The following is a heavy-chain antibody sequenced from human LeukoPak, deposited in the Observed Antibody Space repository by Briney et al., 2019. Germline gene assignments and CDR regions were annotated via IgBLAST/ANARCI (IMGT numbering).Heavy chain of an antibody. CDR3: AREGKTGTTYY. CDR1: GFTVSSNY. J-gene: IGHJ4*02. D-gene: IGHD1-7*01. V-gene: IGHV3-53*01. Sequence: PGGSLRLSCAASGFTVSSNYKSRVRQAPGKGLEWVSVIYSGGSTYYADSVKSRFTISRDNSKNTLYLQMNSLRAEDTAVYYCAREGKTGTTYYWGQGTLVTVSS. CDR2: IYSGGST.